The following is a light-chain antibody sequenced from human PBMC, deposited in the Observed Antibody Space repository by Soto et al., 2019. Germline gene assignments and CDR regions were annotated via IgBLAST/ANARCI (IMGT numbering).Light chain of an antibody. J-gene: IGKJ1*01. CDR3: QQYNSFTWT. CDR1: QSISSG. V-gene: IGKV1-5*01. Sequence: DIQMTQSPSTLSASVGDRVTITCRASQSISSGLAWYQQKPGKAPKLLIYDASSLESGVPSRFSGSGSGTEFTLTISSLQPDDFATYYCQQYNSFTWTFGQGTKVELK. CDR2: DAS.